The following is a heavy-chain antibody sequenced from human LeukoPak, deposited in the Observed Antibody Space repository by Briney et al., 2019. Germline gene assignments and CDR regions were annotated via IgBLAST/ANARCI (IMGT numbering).Heavy chain of an antibody. CDR3: AREGELLSDY. V-gene: IGHV1-46*01. D-gene: IGHD1-26*01. CDR2: INPSGGST. J-gene: IGHJ4*02. Sequence: EWMGIINPSGGSTSYAQKFQGRVTMTRDMSTSTVYMELSSLRSEDTAVYYCAREGELLSDYWGQGTLVTVSS.